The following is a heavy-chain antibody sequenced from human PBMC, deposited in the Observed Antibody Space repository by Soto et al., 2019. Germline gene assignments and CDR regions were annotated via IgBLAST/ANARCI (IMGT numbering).Heavy chain of an antibody. CDR1: GGTFSSYA. CDR2: IIPIFGTA. D-gene: IGHD3-10*01. CDR3: ASLPEVRGVITRTYFDY. Sequence: GASVKVSCKASGGTFSSYAIIWVRQAPGQGLEWMGGIIPIFGTANYAQKFQGRVTITADESTSTAYMELSSLRSEDTAVYYCASLPEVRGVITRTYFDYWGQGTRVTVSS. J-gene: IGHJ4*02. V-gene: IGHV1-69*13.